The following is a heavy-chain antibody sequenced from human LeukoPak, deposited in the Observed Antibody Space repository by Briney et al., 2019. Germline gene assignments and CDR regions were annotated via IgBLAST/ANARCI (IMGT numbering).Heavy chain of an antibody. Sequence: ASVKVSFKASGYTFTGYYMHWVRQAPGQGLEGMGWINPNSGGTNYSQKFQGRVTITRDTSISKAYMELSRLRSDDTAVYYCARGQLWFNYWGQGTLVTVSS. D-gene: IGHD5-18*01. J-gene: IGHJ4*02. V-gene: IGHV1-2*02. CDR3: ARGQLWFNY. CDR1: GYTFTGYY. CDR2: INPNSGGT.